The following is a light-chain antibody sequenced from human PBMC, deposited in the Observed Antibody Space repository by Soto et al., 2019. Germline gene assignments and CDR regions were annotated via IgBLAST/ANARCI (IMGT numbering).Light chain of an antibody. J-gene: IGKJ4*01. V-gene: IGKV3-15*01. CDR3: QQYNNWPPIT. CDR2: SAS. Sequence: EIVLTQCPGTLSLGPGEIATLSCRASRSVSYYLAWYQHKSGQAPRLLIYSASTRATGIPTRFSGSGSGTEFTLTISSLQSEDFAIYYCQQYNNWPPITFGGGTKVDIK. CDR1: RSVSYY.